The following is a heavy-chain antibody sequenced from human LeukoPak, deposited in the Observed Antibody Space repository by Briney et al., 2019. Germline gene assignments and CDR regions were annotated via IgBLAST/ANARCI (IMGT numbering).Heavy chain of an antibody. CDR1: GFTVKSNY. CDR2: IYSGGTT. Sequence: GGSLRLSCVASGFTVKSNYMSWVRQAPGKGLEWVSIIYSGGTTYYADSVKGRFTISRDNSKNTLFLQMNSLRAEDTAVYYCARAYYDSSGYYYYYGMDVWGQGTTVTVSS. V-gene: IGHV3-53*01. J-gene: IGHJ6*02. D-gene: IGHD3-22*01. CDR3: ARAYYDSSGYYYYYGMDV.